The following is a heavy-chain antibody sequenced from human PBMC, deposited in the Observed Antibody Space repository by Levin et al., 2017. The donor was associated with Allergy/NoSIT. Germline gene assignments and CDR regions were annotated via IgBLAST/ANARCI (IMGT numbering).Heavy chain of an antibody. D-gene: IGHD6-6*01. CDR1: GGTFSSYA. CDR3: ARGPPFIAAIANWFDP. Sequence: ASVKVSCKASGGTFSSYAISWVRQAPGQGLEWMGGFIPIFGTANYAQKFQGRVTITADESTSTAYMELSSLRSEDTAVYYCARGPPFIAAIANWFDPWGQGTLVTVSS. CDR2: FIPIFGTA. V-gene: IGHV1-69*13. J-gene: IGHJ5*02.